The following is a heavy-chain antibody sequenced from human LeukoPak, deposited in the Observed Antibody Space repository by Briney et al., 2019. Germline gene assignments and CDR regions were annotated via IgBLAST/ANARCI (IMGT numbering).Heavy chain of an antibody. Sequence: GGSLRLSCAASGLHFSGTAMSWVRQAPGKGLEWVSGISHDGMNTYYADSVKGRFTISRDNSKETVSLEMSSLTAADTGVYYCAKDGAQYSSGPECDPRGQGALVTVSS. CDR2: ISHDGMNT. CDR1: GLHFSGTA. V-gene: IGHV3-23*01. CDR3: AKDGAQYSSGPECDP. D-gene: IGHD6-19*01. J-gene: IGHJ5*02.